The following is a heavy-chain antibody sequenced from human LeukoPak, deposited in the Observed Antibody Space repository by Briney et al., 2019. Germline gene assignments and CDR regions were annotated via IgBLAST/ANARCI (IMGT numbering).Heavy chain of an antibody. CDR2: IYYSGST. D-gene: IGHD3-22*01. Sequence: PSETLSLTCTVSGYSIRIGYYWGWIRQPPGKGLEWIGTIYYSGSTYYNPFLKSRVTISVDTSKNQFSLKLSSVTAADTAVYYCARHGAYDSSGEMWYFDLWGRGTLVTVSS. V-gene: IGHV4-38-2*02. CDR3: ARHGAYDSSGEMWYFDL. CDR1: GYSIRIGYY. J-gene: IGHJ2*01.